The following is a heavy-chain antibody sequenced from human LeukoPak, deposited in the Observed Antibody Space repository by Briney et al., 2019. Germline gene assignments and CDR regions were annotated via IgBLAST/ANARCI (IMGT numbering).Heavy chain of an antibody. V-gene: IGHV4-59*01. Sequence: SETLSLTCTVSGGSISSYYWSWIRQPPGKGLEWIGYIYYSGSTNYNPSLKSRVTISVDTSKNQFSLKLSSVTAADTAVYYCARDVNDFWSDDGAFDIWGQGTMVTVSS. D-gene: IGHD3-3*01. CDR2: IYYSGST. CDR3: ARDVNDFWSDDGAFDI. J-gene: IGHJ3*02. CDR1: GGSISSYY.